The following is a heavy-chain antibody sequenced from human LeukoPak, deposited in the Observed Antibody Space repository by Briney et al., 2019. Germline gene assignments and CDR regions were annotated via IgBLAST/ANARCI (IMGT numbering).Heavy chain of an antibody. D-gene: IGHD4-17*01. CDR1: GGSFSGYY. V-gene: IGHV4-34*01. J-gene: IGHJ4*02. CDR2: INHSGST. CDR3: AGGLLPYGAFDY. Sequence: SETLSLTCAVYGGSFSGYYWSWIRQPPGKGLEWIGEINHSGSTNYNPSLKSRVTISVDTSKNQFSLKLRSVTAADTVVYYCAGGLLPYGAFDYWGQGTLVTVSS.